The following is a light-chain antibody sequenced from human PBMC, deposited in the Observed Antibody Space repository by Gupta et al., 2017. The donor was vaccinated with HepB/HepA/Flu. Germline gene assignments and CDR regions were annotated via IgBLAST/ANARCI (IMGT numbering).Light chain of an antibody. Sequence: TQDLAVSVALGQTVRITCQGDSLRSYYASWYQQKPGQAPVLVIYGKNNRPSGIPDRFSGSSSGNTASLTITGAQAEDEADYYCNSRDSRLYVFGTGTKVTVL. CDR1: SLRSYY. V-gene: IGLV3-19*01. J-gene: IGLJ1*01. CDR2: GKN. CDR3: NSRDSRLYV.